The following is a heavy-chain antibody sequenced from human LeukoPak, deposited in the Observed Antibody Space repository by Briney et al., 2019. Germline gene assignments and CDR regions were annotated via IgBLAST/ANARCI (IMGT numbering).Heavy chain of an antibody. Sequence: GGSLRLSCAASGFTFSSYAMSWVRQAPGKGLEWVSAISGSGGSTYYADSVKGRFTISRDNSKNTLYLQTNSLRAEDTAVYYCAKGHGGNEYYFDYWGQGTLVIVSS. CDR3: AKGHGGNEYYFDY. CDR1: GFTFSSYA. V-gene: IGHV3-23*01. D-gene: IGHD4-23*01. J-gene: IGHJ4*02. CDR2: ISGSGGST.